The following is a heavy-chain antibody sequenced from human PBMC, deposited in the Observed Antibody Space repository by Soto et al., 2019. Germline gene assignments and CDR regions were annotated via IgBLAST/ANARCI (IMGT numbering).Heavy chain of an antibody. D-gene: IGHD2-15*01. CDR1: GYTFSSYG. CDR3: TGDGSPLSALVVVVAATSFYGMDV. CDR2: ISAYNGNT. Sequence: ASVKVSCKASGYTFSSYGISWVRQAPGQGLEWMGWISAYNGNTNYAQKLQGRVTMTTDTSTSTAYMELRSLRSDDTAVYYCTGDGSPLSALVVVVAATSFYGMDVWGQGTTVTVSS. J-gene: IGHJ6*02. V-gene: IGHV1-18*01.